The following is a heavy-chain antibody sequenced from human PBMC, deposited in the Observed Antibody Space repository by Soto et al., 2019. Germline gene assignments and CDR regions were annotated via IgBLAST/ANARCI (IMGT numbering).Heavy chain of an antibody. CDR3: ARTTAVPNSLRSRYFFDY. Sequence: QVQLQESGPGLLKPSETLSLTCSVSGGSVSDKTYYWSWIRQPPGKRLEWIEYVYYSGTTNYNPSLKIRVTISVHLSKNQFSLRLSSVTTADTALYYCARTTAVPNSLRSRYFFDYWGQGTLVTVSS. V-gene: IGHV4-61*01. CDR2: VYYSGTT. J-gene: IGHJ4*02. D-gene: IGHD4-17*01. CDR1: GGSVSDKTYY.